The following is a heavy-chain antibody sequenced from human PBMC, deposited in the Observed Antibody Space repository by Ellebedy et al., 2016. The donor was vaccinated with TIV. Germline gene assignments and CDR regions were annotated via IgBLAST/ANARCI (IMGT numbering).Heavy chain of an antibody. Sequence: GGSLRLSXAASGFTFSSYWMHWVRQAPGKGLEWVANIKQDGSEKHYVDSVKGRFTISRDNAKNSLYPQMNSLRAEDTALYYCASHVDTSMSYWGQGTLVTVSS. V-gene: IGHV3-7*01. D-gene: IGHD5-18*01. J-gene: IGHJ4*02. CDR2: IKQDGSEK. CDR3: ASHVDTSMSY. CDR1: GFTFSSYW.